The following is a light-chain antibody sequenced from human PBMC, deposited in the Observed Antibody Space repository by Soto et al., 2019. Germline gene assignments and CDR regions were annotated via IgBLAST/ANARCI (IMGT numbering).Light chain of an antibody. CDR2: RAS. Sequence: IVLTQSPATLSVSPGERATLSCRASQSVGSLLAWYQQRPGQAPRLLIYRASSRATGTSGSFSGTGSGTEFPLTITSLQSEDFAVYYCQQYYEWPITFGQGTRLEIK. J-gene: IGKJ5*01. V-gene: IGKV3-15*01. CDR3: QQYYEWPIT. CDR1: QSVGSL.